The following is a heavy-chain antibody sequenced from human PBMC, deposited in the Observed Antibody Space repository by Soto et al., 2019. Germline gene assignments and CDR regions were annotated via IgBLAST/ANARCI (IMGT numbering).Heavy chain of an antibody. J-gene: IGHJ3*02. D-gene: IGHD2-15*01. CDR2: IIPILGIA. V-gene: IGHV1-69*04. Sequence: ASVKVSCKASGGTFSSYTISWVRQAPGQGLEWMGRIIPILGIANYAQKFQGRVTITADKSTSPAYMELSSLRSEDTAVYYCARELFAAFSTPDDGGSPGLAAFDIWGQGTMVTVSS. CDR3: ARELFAAFSTPDDGGSPGLAAFDI. CDR1: GGTFSSYT.